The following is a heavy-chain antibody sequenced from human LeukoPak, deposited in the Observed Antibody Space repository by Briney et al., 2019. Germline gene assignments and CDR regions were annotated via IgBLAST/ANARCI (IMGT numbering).Heavy chain of an antibody. CDR2: IRSKAYGGTT. CDR1: GFTFGDYA. CDR3: TRAMDWLSVSDY. V-gene: IGHV3-49*04. Sequence: GGSLRLSCTASGFTFGDYAMSWVRQAPGKGLEWVGFIRSKAYGGTTEYAASVKGRFTISRDDSKSIAYLQMNSLKTEDTAVYYCTRAMDWLSVSDYWGQGTLVTVSS. J-gene: IGHJ4*02. D-gene: IGHD3/OR15-3a*01.